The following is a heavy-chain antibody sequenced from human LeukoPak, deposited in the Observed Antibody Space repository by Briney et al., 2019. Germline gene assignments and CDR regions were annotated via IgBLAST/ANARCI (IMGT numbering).Heavy chain of an antibody. CDR2: ISWSSGST. CDR1: GFTFDDYA. Sequence: GRSLRLSCTASGFTFDDYAMHWVRHAPGKGLDWVSGISWSSGSTASADSVKRRFTISRDNANNSLSLLMNSLRVEDTALYYCAKWNRQPLVKGWFDTWGQGALVIVSS. D-gene: IGHD6-13*01. V-gene: IGHV3-9*01. J-gene: IGHJ5*02. CDR3: AKWNRQPLVKGWFDT.